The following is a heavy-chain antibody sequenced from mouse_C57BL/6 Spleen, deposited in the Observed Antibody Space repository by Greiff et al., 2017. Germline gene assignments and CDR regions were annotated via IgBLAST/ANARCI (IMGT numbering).Heavy chain of an antibody. CDR2: IYPSDSGT. CDR3: ARGPFAY. V-gene: IGHV1-52*01. J-gene: IGHJ3*01. Sequence: QVQLQQPGAELVRPGSSVKLSCKASGYTFTSYWMHWVKQRPIQGLEWIGNIYPSDSGTHYNQKFKDKATLTVDKSSSTAYMQLSSLTSEDSAVYYCARGPFAYWGQGTLVTVSA. CDR1: GYTFTSYW.